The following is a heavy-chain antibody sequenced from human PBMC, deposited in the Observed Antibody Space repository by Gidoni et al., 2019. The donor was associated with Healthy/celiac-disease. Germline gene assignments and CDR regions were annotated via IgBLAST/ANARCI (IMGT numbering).Heavy chain of an antibody. D-gene: IGHD3-3*01. CDR3: ARGDFWSGSDPPYRSNYYYYYMDV. J-gene: IGHJ6*03. V-gene: IGHV1-2*02. CDR2: INPNSGGT. CDR1: GYTFTGYY. Sequence: QVQLVQSGAEVKKPGASVKVSCKASGYTFTGYYMHWVRQAPGQGLEWMGWINPNSGGTNYAQKFQGRVTMTRDTSISTAYMELSRLRSDDTAVYYCARGDFWSGSDPPYRSNYYYYYMDVWGKGTTVTVSS.